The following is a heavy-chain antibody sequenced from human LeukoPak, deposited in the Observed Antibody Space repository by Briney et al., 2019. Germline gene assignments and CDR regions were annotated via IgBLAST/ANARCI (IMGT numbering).Heavy chain of an antibody. CDR2: INPDSGDT. V-gene: IGHV1-2*02. CDR1: GYTFTGYY. Sequence: ASVKVPCKASGYTFTGYYIHWLREAPGQGLEWMGWINPDSGDTDYAQKFQGRVTMTRDTSISTASMELSRLRSDDTAIYYCARIIRGDAFDVWGQGTLVTVSS. CDR3: ARIIRGDAFDV. J-gene: IGHJ3*01. D-gene: IGHD3-10*01.